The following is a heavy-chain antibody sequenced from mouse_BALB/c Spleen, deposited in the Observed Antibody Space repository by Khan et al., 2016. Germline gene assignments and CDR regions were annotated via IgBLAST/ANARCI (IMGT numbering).Heavy chain of an antibody. D-gene: IGHD2-3*01. Sequence: QVQLQQPGAELVRPGASVKLSCKASGYTFTSYWINWVKQRPGQGLEWIGNIYPSDSYTNYNQKFKDKATLTVDKSSSTAYMQLSSPTSEDSAVYYCTSMMVTTAYWGQGTLVTVSA. CDR1: GYTFTSYW. J-gene: IGHJ3*01. V-gene: IGHV1-69*02. CDR3: TSMMVTTAY. CDR2: IYPSDSYT.